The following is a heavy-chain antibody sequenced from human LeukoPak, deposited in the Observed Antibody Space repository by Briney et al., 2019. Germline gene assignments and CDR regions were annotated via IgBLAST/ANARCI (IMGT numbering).Heavy chain of an antibody. CDR2: ISGSGGST. V-gene: IGHV3-23*01. CDR1: GFTFSSYA. CDR3: AKRGATPSGGYYFDY. Sequence: GGSLRLSCAASGFTFSSYAMSWVRQAPGKGLEWVSAISGSGGSTYYADSAKGWFTISRDNSKNTLYLQMNSLRAEDTAVYYCAKRGATPSGGYYFDYWGQGTLVTVSS. D-gene: IGHD1-26*01. J-gene: IGHJ4*02.